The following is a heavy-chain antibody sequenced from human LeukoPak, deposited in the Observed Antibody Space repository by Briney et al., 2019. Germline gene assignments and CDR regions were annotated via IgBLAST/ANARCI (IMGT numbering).Heavy chain of an antibody. CDR1: GFTFSSYW. D-gene: IGHD1-26*01. J-gene: IGHJ5*02. Sequence: PGGSLRLSCTASGFTFSSYWMSWVRQAPGKGLEGVANIKQEGSEKNYVDSVRGRFTISRDNAKNSLYLQMNSLRAEDTAVYYCARYSETYGWFDPWGQGTLVTVSS. CDR3: ARYSETYGWFDP. V-gene: IGHV3-7*01. CDR2: IKQEGSEK.